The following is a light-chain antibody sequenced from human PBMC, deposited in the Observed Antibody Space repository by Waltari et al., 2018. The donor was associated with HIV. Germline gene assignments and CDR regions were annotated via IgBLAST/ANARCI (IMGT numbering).Light chain of an antibody. CDR1: QAISKS. J-gene: IGKJ1*01. V-gene: IGKV1-NL1*01. CDR3: QQYYSTTTWT. CDR2: AAS. Sequence: DIQLTQSPASLSASVGDRVTIPCRASQAISKSMAWYQQRPGKAPRLLLFAASILGTGVTSRFIGSGSGTFVTLTITSLQPGDFATYYCQQYYSTTTWTFGQGTRVE.